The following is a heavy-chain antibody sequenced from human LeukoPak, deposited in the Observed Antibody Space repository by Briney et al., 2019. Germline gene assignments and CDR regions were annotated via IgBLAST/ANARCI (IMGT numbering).Heavy chain of an antibody. CDR2: ISSSSSTI. Sequence: GGSLRLSRAASGFTFSSYAMSWVRQAPGKGLEWVSYISSSSSTIYYADSVKGRLTISRDNAKNSLYLQMNSLRAEDTAVYYCARDKIPDYWGQGILVTVSS. D-gene: IGHD2-21*01. CDR3: ARDKIPDY. V-gene: IGHV3-48*01. J-gene: IGHJ4*02. CDR1: GFTFSSYA.